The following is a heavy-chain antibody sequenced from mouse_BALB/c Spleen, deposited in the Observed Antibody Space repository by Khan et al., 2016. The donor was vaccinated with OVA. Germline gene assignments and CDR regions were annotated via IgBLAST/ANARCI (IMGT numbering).Heavy chain of an antibody. CDR3: ARVYGGDVDY. CDR1: GYSITSDYA. D-gene: IGHD1-1*01. V-gene: IGHV3-2*02. J-gene: IGHJ2*01. CDR2: ISYSGNT. Sequence: EVQLQESGPGLVKPSQSLSLTCTVTGYSITSDYAWNWIRQFPGNKLEWMGFISYSGNTNYNPSPQSRISITRDTSKNQFFLQLNSVTTEDTATYYCARVYGGDVDYWGQGTTLTVSS.